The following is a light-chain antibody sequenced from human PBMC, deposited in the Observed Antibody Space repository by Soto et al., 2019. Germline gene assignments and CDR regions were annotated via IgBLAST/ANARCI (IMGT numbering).Light chain of an antibody. CDR1: QSLLHSNGYNY. V-gene: IGKV2-28*01. J-gene: IGKJ5*01. Sequence: DIVLAQSPLSLSVTPGEPASISCKSSQSLLHSNGYNYLDWYVQKPGQSPQLLIYLGSSRASGVPDRFSGSGSGTDFTLRIARVEADDIGIYYCMQAVQTPLTFGQGTRLDIK. CDR3: MQAVQTPLT. CDR2: LGS.